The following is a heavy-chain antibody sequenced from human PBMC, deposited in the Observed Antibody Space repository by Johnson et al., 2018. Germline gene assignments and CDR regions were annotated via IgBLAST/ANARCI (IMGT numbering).Heavy chain of an antibody. CDR3: AILNPAGYGVDV. CDR2: IYYSGST. J-gene: IGHJ6*02. V-gene: IGHV4-59*11. CDR1: GGSISSHY. Sequence: QVQLVESGPGLVKPSESLSLTCTVSGGSISSHYWSWIRQPPGKGLEWIGLIYYSGSTNYNPPLKSRVTISVDTSKNQFSLKLSSVTAGDTAVYYWAILNPAGYGVDVWGQGTTVTVSS.